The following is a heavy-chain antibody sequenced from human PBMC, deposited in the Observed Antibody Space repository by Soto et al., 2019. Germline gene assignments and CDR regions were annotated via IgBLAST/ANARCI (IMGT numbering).Heavy chain of an antibody. CDR2: IYYSGST. J-gene: IGHJ6*02. CDR3: ARVGTSCHTGGCYYYYGLDV. V-gene: IGHV4-61*01. Sequence: QVRLQESGPGLVKPSETLSLSCLVSGDSVGNGPYYWSWIRQSPGEGLEWIGYIYYSGSTNVNPSLESRVNIYIDMSKNQFFLELRSVTAADAAVYFCARVGTSCHTGGCYYYYGLDVWGQGTTVAISS. D-gene: IGHD2-2*02. CDR1: GDSVGNGPYY.